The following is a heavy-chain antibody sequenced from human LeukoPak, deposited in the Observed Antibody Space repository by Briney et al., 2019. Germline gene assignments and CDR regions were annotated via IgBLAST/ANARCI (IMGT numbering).Heavy chain of an antibody. J-gene: IGHJ6*02. V-gene: IGHV3-7*01. Sequence: GGSLRLSCAASGFTFSSYWTSWVRQAPGKGLEWVANIKQDGSEKYYVDSVKGRFTISRDNAKNSLYLQMNSLRAEDTAVYYCARYAAMDVWGQGTTVTVS. CDR3: ARYAAMDV. D-gene: IGHD2-15*01. CDR2: IKQDGSEK. CDR1: GFTFSSYW.